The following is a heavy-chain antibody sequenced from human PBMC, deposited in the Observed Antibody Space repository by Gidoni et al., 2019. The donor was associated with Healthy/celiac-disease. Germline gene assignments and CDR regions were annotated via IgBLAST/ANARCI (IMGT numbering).Heavy chain of an antibody. D-gene: IGHD4-17*01. V-gene: IGHV4-31*03. CDR2: IYYSGSP. CDR3: ARGGGSRYYGDSP. CDR1: GASISSGGFY. Sequence: QVQLQESGPGLVKPSQTLSLPCTVSGASISSGGFYWSWIRQHPGKGLEWVGYIYYSGSPYYNPSLKSRVTISVDTSKNQFSLKLSSVTAADTAVYYCARGGGSRYYGDSPWGQGTLVTVSS. J-gene: IGHJ5*02.